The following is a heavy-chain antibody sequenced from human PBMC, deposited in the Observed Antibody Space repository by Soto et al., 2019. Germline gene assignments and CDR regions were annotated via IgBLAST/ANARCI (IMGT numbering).Heavy chain of an antibody. J-gene: IGHJ4*02. V-gene: IGHV4-59*12. Sequence: SETLSLTCTVSGGSISSYYWNWIRQPPGKGLEWIGDIYYSGSTNYNPSLKSRVTISVDTSKNQFSLKLTSVTAADTAVYYCARDKITGLFDYWGQGTLVTVSS. CDR3: ARDKITGLFDY. D-gene: IGHD2-8*02. CDR2: IYYSGST. CDR1: GGSISSYY.